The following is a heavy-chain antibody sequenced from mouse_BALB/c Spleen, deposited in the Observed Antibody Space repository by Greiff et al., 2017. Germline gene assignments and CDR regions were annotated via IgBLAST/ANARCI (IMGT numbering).Heavy chain of an antibody. J-gene: IGHJ3*01. CDR2: ISSGGSYT. CDR3: ARHEDYDAWFAY. CDR1: GFTFSSYG. Sequence: EVHLVESGGDLVKPGGSLKLSCAASGFTFSSYGMSWVRQTPDKRLEWVATISSGGSYTYYPDSVKGRFTISRDNAKNTLYLQMSSLKSEDTAMYYCARHEDYDAWFAYWGQGTLVTVSA. D-gene: IGHD2-4*01. V-gene: IGHV5-6*01.